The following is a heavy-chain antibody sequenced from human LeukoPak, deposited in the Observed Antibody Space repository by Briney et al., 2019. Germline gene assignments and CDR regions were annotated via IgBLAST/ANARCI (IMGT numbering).Heavy chain of an antibody. CDR2: ISDSGGST. CDR1: VFTFRSYA. Sequence: GGSLRLSCAPSVFTFRSYAMSGVRRSTGQGLEWVSAISDSGGSTYYADSVKGRFTISIDNSKNTLYLQMNSLRAEDTAVYYCAKQDIRSSAWYDWGQGTLVTVSS. V-gene: IGHV3-23*01. CDR3: AKQDIRSSAWYD. J-gene: IGHJ4*02. D-gene: IGHD6-19*01.